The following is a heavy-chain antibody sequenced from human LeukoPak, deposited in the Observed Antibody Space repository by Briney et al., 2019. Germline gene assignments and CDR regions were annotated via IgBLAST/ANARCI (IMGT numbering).Heavy chain of an antibody. CDR2: ISYDGSNK. CDR1: GFTFSSYG. Sequence: PGGSLRLSCAASGFTFSSYGMHWVRQAPGKGLEWVAVISYDGSNKYYADSVKGRFTISRDNSKNKLYLQMNSLRAEDTAVYYCARVGYYASGPFSYFDYWGQGTLVTVSS. CDR3: ARVGYYASGPFSYFDY. J-gene: IGHJ4*02. D-gene: IGHD3-10*01. V-gene: IGHV3-30*03.